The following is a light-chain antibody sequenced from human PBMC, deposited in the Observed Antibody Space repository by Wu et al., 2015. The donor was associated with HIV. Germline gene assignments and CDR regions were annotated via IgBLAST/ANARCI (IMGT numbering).Light chain of an antibody. CDR2: GAS. J-gene: IGKJ5*01. CDR1: QTVRNNY. Sequence: EIVLTQSPATLSLSPGERATLSCRASQTVRNNYLAWYQQKPGQAPRLLIYGASNRATGIPDRFSGSGSGTDFTLTISRLEPEDFALYYCQHYVSSPPISFGQGTRLEIK. V-gene: IGKV3-20*01. CDR3: QHYVSSPPIS.